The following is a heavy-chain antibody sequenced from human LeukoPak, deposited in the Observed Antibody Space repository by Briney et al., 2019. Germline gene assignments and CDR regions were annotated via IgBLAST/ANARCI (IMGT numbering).Heavy chain of an antibody. CDR3: ARDPGGNWNFFAY. CDR1: GFTFSSYS. V-gene: IGHV3-21*01. CDR2: ISSSSSYI. Sequence: GGSLRLSCAASGFTFSSYSMNWVRQAPGKGLEWVSSISSSSSYIYYADSVKGRFTISRDNAKNSLYLQMNSLRAEDTAVYYCARDPGGNWNFFAYWGQGTLVTVSS. J-gene: IGHJ4*02. D-gene: IGHD1-20*01.